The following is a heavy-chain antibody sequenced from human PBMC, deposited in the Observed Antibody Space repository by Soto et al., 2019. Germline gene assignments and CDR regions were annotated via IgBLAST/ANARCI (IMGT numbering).Heavy chain of an antibody. Sequence: ASVKVSCKASGGTFSSYSFSWVRQAPGQGLEWMGRVIPILGMANYAQKFQGRVTITADKSTSTVYMEMSSLRSEDTAVYYCARGGAVVVPGAVDRHNWFDPWGQGTLVTVS. CDR1: GGTFSSYS. CDR2: VIPILGMA. V-gene: IGHV1-69*04. CDR3: ARGGAVVVPGAVDRHNWFDP. D-gene: IGHD2-2*01. J-gene: IGHJ5*02.